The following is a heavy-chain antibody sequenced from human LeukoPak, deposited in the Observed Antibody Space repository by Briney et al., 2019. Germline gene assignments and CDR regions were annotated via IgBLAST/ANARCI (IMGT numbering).Heavy chain of an antibody. D-gene: IGHD4-17*01. V-gene: IGHV1-69-2*01. CDR3: ATDRPRTVTTVYYYMDV. CDR2: VDPQDGET. J-gene: IGHJ6*03. CDR1: RYTFTGYY. Sequence: GASVKVSCKASRYTFTGYYMHWVRQAPGKGLEWMGLVDPQDGETIYVEKFQGRVTITAGTSTDTAYMELSSLRSEDTAVYYCATDRPRTVTTVYYYMDVWGKGTTVTGSS.